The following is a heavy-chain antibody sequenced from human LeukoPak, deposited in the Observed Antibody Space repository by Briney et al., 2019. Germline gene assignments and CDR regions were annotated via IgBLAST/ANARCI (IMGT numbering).Heavy chain of an antibody. CDR2: ISGSGGTT. CDR1: GFTFSSYA. V-gene: IGHV3-23*01. Sequence: GGSLRLSCAVSGFTFSSYAMSWVRQAPGKGLEWVSVISGSGGTTYYSDSVKGRFTISRDNSKNTLYLQMNNLRAEDTAVYYCAKKRDGTPYNANFDHWGQGTLVTVSS. D-gene: IGHD5-24*01. J-gene: IGHJ4*02. CDR3: AKKRDGTPYNANFDH.